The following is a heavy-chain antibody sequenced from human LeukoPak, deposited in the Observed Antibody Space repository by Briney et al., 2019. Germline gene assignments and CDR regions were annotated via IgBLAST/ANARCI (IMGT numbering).Heavy chain of an antibody. J-gene: IGHJ4*02. CDR2: ISGSGGST. CDR3: AKARYSSSWGFDY. Sequence: GGSLRLSCAASGSTFSSYAMSGVRKAPGKGLEWVSAISGSGGSTYYADSVKGRFTISRDNSKNTLYLQMNSLRAEDTAVYYCAKARYSSSWGFDYWGQGTLVTVSS. D-gene: IGHD6-13*01. V-gene: IGHV3-23*01. CDR1: GSTFSSYA.